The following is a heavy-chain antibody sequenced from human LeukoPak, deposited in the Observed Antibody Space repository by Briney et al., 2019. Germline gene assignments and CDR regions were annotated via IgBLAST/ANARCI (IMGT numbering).Heavy chain of an antibody. CDR1: GFTLSSLA. Sequence: PGGSLRLSCAASGFTLSSLAMHWVRQAPGKGLEWVSSSGTRSGTKYYADSVMGRFTISRDSAMNSVSLQINSLGAEDTAVYYCARTGFEWELPYFDYWGQGTLVTVSS. J-gene: IGHJ4*02. CDR3: ARTGFEWELPYFDY. V-gene: IGHV3-21*01. CDR2: SGTRSGTK. D-gene: IGHD1-26*01.